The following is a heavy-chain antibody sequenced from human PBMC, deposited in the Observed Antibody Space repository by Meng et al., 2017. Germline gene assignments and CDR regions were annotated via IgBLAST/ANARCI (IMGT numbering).Heavy chain of an antibody. J-gene: IGHJ6*02. CDR3: ARLRMIEPKLYYYYGMDV. CDR1: GGSISSSNW. CDR2: IYHSGST. V-gene: IGHV4-4*02. D-gene: IGHD3-22*01. Sequence: GSLRLSCAVSGGSISSSNWWSWVRQPPGKGLEWIGEIYHSGSTNYNPSLKSRVTISVDKSKNQFSLKLSSVTAADTAVYYCARLRMIEPKLYYYYGMDVWGQGTTVTVSS.